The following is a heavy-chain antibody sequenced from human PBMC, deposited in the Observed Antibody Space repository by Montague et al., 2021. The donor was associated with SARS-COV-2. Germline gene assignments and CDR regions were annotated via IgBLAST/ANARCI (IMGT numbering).Heavy chain of an antibody. D-gene: IGHD2-2*01. V-gene: IGHV4-59*01. Sequence: SETLSLTCTVFGGSISSYYWSWIRQPPGRGLQWTGYISYSGSTNYNPPLKRRVTISVDTSKNHFTLRLSSVTAADTAVYYGANFRRTQLLFGTHYYGMDVWGQGTTVTVSS. CDR1: GGSISSYY. J-gene: IGHJ6*02. CDR3: ANFRRTQLLFGTHYYGMDV. CDR2: ISYSGST.